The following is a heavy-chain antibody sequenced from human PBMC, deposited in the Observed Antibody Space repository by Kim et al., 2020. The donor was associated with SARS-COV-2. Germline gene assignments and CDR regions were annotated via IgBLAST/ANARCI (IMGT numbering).Heavy chain of an antibody. CDR2: ISAYNGNT. Sequence: ASVKVSCKASGYTFTSYGISWVRQAPGQGLEWMGWISAYNGNTNYAQKLQGRVTMTTDTSTSTAYMELRSLRSDDTAVYYCARPVPLGPDSGYSFDYWGQGTLVTVSS. V-gene: IGHV1-18*04. CDR3: ARPVPLGPDSGYSFDY. J-gene: IGHJ4*02. D-gene: IGHD3-22*01. CDR1: GYTFTSYG.